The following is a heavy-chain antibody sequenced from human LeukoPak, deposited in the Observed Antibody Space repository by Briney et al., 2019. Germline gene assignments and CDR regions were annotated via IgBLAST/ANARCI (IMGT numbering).Heavy chain of an antibody. Sequence: ASVKVSCKASGGTFSSYAISWVRQAPGQGLEWMGWINPNSGGTNYAQKFQGRVTMTRDTSISTAYMELSRLRSDDTAVYYCARTGTATIFGYYYYGMDVWGQGTTVTVSS. CDR1: GGTFSSYA. D-gene: IGHD5-24*01. CDR3: ARTGTATIFGYYYYGMDV. CDR2: INPNSGGT. V-gene: IGHV1-2*02. J-gene: IGHJ6*02.